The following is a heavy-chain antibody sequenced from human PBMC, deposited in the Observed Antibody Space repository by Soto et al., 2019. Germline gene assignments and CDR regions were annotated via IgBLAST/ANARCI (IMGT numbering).Heavy chain of an antibody. V-gene: IGHV1-18*01. CDR1: GYTFPSYG. CDR2: ISAYNGKT. Sequence: AAVKVSCKACGYTFPSYGISWVRQAPGQGLEWMGWISAYNGKTNYAQKLQGRVTMTTDTSTSTAYMELRSLRSDDTAVYCCARGSPFYDYDPGDYWGQGTLVTVSS. J-gene: IGHJ4*02. D-gene: IGHD3-16*01. CDR3: ARGSPFYDYDPGDY.